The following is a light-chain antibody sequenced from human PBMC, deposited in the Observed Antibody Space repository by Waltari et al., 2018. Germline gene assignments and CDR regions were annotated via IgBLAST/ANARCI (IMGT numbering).Light chain of an antibody. CDR1: QSVLYCSNNKNY. V-gene: IGKV4-1*01. CDR3: QQYYSTPLT. CDR2: WAS. J-gene: IGKJ4*01. Sequence: DIVMTQSPDSLAVSLGERATINCKSRQSVLYCSNNKNYLAWYQQKPGQPPKLLIYWASTRESGVPDRFSGSGSGTDFTLTISSLQAEDVAVYYCQQYYSTPLTFGGGTKVEIK.